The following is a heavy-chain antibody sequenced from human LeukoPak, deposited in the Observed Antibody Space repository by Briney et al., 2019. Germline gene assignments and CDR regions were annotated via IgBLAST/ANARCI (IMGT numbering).Heavy chain of an antibody. J-gene: IGHJ4*02. V-gene: IGHV1-69*13. CDR2: VTPVFGTP. Sequence: GASVKVSCKASGGSFSSYPISWVRQAPGQGLQWMGGVTPVFGTPNYAQEFQGRVTLTAADSTNTAYMELNSLRSDDTAVYYCARGSASNWPVDIWGQGTLVIVSS. CDR1: GGSFSSYP. CDR3: ARGSASNWPVDI. D-gene: IGHD6-13*01.